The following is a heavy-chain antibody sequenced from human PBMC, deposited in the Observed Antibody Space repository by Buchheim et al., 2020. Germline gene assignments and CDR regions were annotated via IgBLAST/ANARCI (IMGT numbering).Heavy chain of an antibody. D-gene: IGHD1-26*01. CDR1: GFAFANYY. CDR2: INPSGGST. J-gene: IGHJ4*02. V-gene: IGHV1-46*01. CDR3: ATDRAGYYD. Sequence: QVQLVQSGAEMKNPGASVKVSCKASGFAFANYYIHWVRQAPEQGLEWMGVINPSGGSTTYAQKFQGRVTMTSNTSTSTVYMELRSLTSEDTAVYYCATDRAGYYDWGQGTL.